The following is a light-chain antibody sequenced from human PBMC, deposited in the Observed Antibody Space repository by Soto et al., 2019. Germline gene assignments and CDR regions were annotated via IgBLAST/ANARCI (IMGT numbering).Light chain of an antibody. CDR2: NVN. CDR1: SSGVGTYDS. CDR3: CSYTRSATLGV. J-gene: IGLJ3*02. Sequence: QSALIQPPSGSGSPGRSVTISCTGTSSGVGTYDSVSWYQQHPGTVSKLMIYNVNIQPSGVPIHFSGSKSGNPSSMTISGLQAEDETNYWCCSYTRSATLGVFGGGTKLTVL. V-gene: IGLV2-11*01.